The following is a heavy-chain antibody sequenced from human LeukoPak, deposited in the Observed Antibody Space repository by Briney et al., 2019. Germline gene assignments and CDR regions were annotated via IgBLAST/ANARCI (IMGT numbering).Heavy chain of an antibody. CDR1: GGSITNLNFY. CDR3: ARVYCSSNSCYLDY. Sequence: ASETLSLTCTVSGGSITNLNFYWTWIRQPAGKRLEWIGRIYTSGGTNYNPSLKSRVTMSVDKSKNQFSLNLTSVTAADTAIYYCARVYCSSNSCYLDYWSQGTLVTVSS. J-gene: IGHJ4*02. D-gene: IGHD2-2*01. V-gene: IGHV4-4*07. CDR2: IYTSGGT.